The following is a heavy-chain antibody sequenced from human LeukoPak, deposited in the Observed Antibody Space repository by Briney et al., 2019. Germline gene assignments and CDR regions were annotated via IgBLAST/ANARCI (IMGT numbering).Heavy chain of an antibody. CDR3: ARVGVVPAAIGYYYCGMDV. D-gene: IGHD2-2*01. V-gene: IGHV1-2*02. CDR1: GYTFTGYY. CDR2: INPNSGGT. J-gene: IGHJ6*02. Sequence: ASVKVSCKASGYTFTGYYMHWVRQAPGQGLEWMGWINPNSGGTNYAQKFQGRVTMTRDTSISTAYMELSRLRSDDTAVYYCARVGVVPAAIGYYYCGMDVWGQGTTVTVSS.